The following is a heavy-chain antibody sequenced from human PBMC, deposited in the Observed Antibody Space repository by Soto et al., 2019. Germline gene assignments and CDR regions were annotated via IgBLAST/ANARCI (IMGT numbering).Heavy chain of an antibody. V-gene: IGHV4-34*01. J-gene: IGHJ5*02. CDR3: ASYCSSTSCYRGNRFDP. CDR2: VNHSGST. CDR1: GGSFSGYY. D-gene: IGHD2-2*01. Sequence: QVQLQQWGAGLLKPSETLSLTCAVYGGSFSGYYWSWIRQPPGKGLEWIGEVNHSGSTNYNPSLKSRVTISVDTSKNQFSLKLSSVTAADTAVYYCASYCSSTSCYRGNRFDPWGQGTLVTVSS.